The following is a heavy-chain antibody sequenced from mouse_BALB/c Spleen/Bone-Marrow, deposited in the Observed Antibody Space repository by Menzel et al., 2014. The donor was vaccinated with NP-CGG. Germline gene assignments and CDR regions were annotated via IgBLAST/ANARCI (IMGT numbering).Heavy chain of an antibody. Sequence: QVQLQQSGAELVKPAPSVKLSCKASGYTFTSYWMHWVEQRPGQGLEWIGEIDPSDSYTNYNQKFKGKATLTVDKSSSTAYMQLSSLTSEDSAVYYCARDSITTVVATDYWGQGTTLTVSS. V-gene: IGHV1-69*02. J-gene: IGHJ2*01. CDR2: IDPSDSYT. CDR3: ARDSITTVVATDY. D-gene: IGHD1-1*01. CDR1: GYTFTSYW.